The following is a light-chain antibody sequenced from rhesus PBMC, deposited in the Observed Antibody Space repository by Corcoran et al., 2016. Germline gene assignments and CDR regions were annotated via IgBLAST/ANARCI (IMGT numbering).Light chain of an antibody. CDR2: KAA. V-gene: IGKV1-22*01. CDR3: EQYSSRPWT. Sequence: DIQMNQSPSSLSASVGVTVTITFRASQDISPWFACYMQMPEKAPKLGIYKAAILQSGVPARVSGTGYGTEFTLTISRLQSENFGTYYWEQYSSRPWTFGQGTKVDIK. J-gene: IGKJ1*01. CDR1: QDISPW.